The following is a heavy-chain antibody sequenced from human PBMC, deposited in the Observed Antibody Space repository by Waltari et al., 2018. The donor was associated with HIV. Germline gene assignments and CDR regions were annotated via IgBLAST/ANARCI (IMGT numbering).Heavy chain of an antibody. V-gene: IGHV4-4*02. D-gene: IGHD3-10*01. J-gene: IGHJ4*02. CDR3: ARDNYSGSGSSGY. Sequence: QVQLQESGPGLVKPSGPLSLTCAVSGGSISSSTWWRWVRQPPGKGLEWIGEIYHSGSTNYNPSLKSRVTLSLDKSKNQIFLKLSSVTAADTAVYYCARDNYSGSGSSGYWGQGTLVTVSS. CDR2: IYHSGST. CDR1: GGSISSSTW.